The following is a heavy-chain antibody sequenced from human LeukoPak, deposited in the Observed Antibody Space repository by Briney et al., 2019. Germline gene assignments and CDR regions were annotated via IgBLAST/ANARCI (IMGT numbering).Heavy chain of an antibody. CDR2: IDSDGLST. Sequence: PGGSLRHSCAASGFAFSTYWIHWVRQAPGKGLVWVSRIDSDGLSTIYADSVKGRFTISRDNAKNTLYLQMNSLRAEDTAVYYRARGGGDHAFDIWGQGTMVTVSS. CDR3: ARGGGDHAFDI. CDR1: GFAFSTYW. D-gene: IGHD2-21*02. V-gene: IGHV3-74*01. J-gene: IGHJ3*02.